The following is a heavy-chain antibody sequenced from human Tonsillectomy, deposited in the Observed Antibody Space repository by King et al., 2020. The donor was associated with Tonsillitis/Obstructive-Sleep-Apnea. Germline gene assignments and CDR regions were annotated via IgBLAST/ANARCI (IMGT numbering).Heavy chain of an antibody. CDR2: ISWNSGSI. D-gene: IGHD6-19*01. CDR1: GFTFDDYA. CDR3: AKDRAQWLRRHFDY. V-gene: IGHV3-9*01. Sequence: VQLVESGGGLVQPGRSLRLSCAASGFTFDDYALHWVRQAPGKGLEWVSGISWNSGSIGYADSVKGRFTISRDNAKNSLYLQMNSLRAEDTALYYCAKDRAQWLRRHFDYWGQGTLVTVSS. J-gene: IGHJ4*02.